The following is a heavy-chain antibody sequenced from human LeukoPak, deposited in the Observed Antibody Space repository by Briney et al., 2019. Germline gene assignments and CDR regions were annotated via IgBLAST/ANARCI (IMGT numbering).Heavy chain of an antibody. Sequence: GGSLRLSCAASGLTFSTYWMNWVRQAPGKGLEWVANIKQDGSEKYYVDSVKGRFTISRDNAKRLVYLQMNSLRAEDTAIYYCARNARGPGDFWGQGTVVTVSS. CDR3: ARNARGPGDF. D-gene: IGHD2-2*01. CDR2: IKQDGSEK. V-gene: IGHV3-7*01. J-gene: IGHJ4*02. CDR1: GLTFSTYW.